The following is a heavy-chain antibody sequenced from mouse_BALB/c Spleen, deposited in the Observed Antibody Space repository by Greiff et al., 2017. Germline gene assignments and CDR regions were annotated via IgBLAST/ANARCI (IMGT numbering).Heavy chain of an antibody. Sequence: DVQLQESGAELVRPGALVKLSCKASGFNIKDYYMHWVKQRPEQGLEWIGWIDPENGNTIYDPKFQGKASITADTSSNTAYLQLSSLTSEDTAVYYCARGDGYLDYWGQGTTLTVSS. D-gene: IGHD3-3*01. J-gene: IGHJ2*01. CDR3: ARGDGYLDY. CDR2: IDPENGNT. CDR1: GFNIKDYY. V-gene: IGHV14-1*02.